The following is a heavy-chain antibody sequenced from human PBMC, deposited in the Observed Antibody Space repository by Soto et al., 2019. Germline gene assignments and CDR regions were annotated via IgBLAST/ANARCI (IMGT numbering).Heavy chain of an antibody. D-gene: IGHD2-2*01. CDR3: AILPRYCSRTSCNGADY. J-gene: IGHJ4*02. CDR2: ISYDGSNK. CDR1: GFTFSSYG. V-gene: IGHV3-30*03. Sequence: GGSLRVSCAASGFTFSSYGMHGVRQAPGKGLEWGAVISYDGSNKYYADSVKGRFTISRDNSKNTLYLQMNSLRAEDTAVYYCAILPRYCSRTSCNGADYWGQGTLVTVSP.